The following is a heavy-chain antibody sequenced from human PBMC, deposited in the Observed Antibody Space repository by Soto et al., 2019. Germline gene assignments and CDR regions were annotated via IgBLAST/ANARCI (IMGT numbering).Heavy chain of an antibody. J-gene: IGHJ5*02. D-gene: IGHD2-15*01. CDR1: GYTFTSYD. CDR2: ISTYNGNT. Sequence: QVQLVQSGAEVKKPGASVKVSCKASGYTFTSYDISWVRQAPGQGLEWMGWISTYNGNTNYAQKLQGRVTMTTDTSXXTAYMELRSLRSDDTAVYYWARGFRVAATRWWFDPWGQGTLVTVSS. V-gene: IGHV1-18*01. CDR3: ARGFRVAATRWWFDP.